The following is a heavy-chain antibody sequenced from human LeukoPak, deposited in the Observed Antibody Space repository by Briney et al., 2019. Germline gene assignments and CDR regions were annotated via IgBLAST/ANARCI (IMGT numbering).Heavy chain of an antibody. CDR1: GYSFTSYW. V-gene: IGHV5-51*01. Sequence: GEPLKISGKGSGYSFTSYWIGGVRQMPGKGLEGMGIIYPGDSDTRYSPSFQGQVTISADKYISTAYLQWSRLKASDTAMYYCARQDSGSSDWFDPWGQGTLVTVSS. CDR3: ARQDSGSSDWFDP. D-gene: IGHD1-26*01. CDR2: IYPGDSDT. J-gene: IGHJ5*02.